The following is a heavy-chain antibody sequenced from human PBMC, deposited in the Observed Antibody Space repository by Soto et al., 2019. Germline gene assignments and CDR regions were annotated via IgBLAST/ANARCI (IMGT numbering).Heavy chain of an antibody. J-gene: IGHJ6*02. CDR1: GYTFTSYD. V-gene: IGHV1-8*01. D-gene: IGHD6-19*01. CDR3: AREAVAHTTNYYSYGMDV. Sequence: QVQLVQSGAEVKKPGASVKVSCKASGYTFTSYDINWVRQATGQGLEWMGWMNPNSGNTGYAQKFQGRVTMTRNTSISTAYMELSSLRSEDTAVYYCAREAVAHTTNYYSYGMDVWGQGTTVTVSS. CDR2: MNPNSGNT.